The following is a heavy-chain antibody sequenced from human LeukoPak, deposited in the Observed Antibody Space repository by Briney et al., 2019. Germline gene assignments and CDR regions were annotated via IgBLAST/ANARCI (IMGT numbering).Heavy chain of an antibody. CDR1: GFTFSSYA. Sequence: GRSLRLSCAASGFTFSSYAMHWVRQAPGKGLEWVAVISYDGSNKYYADSVKGRFTISRDNSKNTLYLQMNSLRAEDTAVYYCARDRFGGFDYWGQGTLVTVSS. J-gene: IGHJ4*02. CDR3: ARDRFGGFDY. V-gene: IGHV3-30*07. CDR2: ISYDGSNK. D-gene: IGHD3-10*01.